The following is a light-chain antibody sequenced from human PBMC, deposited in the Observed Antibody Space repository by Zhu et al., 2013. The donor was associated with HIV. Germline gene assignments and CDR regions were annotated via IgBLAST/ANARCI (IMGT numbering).Light chain of an antibody. V-gene: IGLV1-44*01. J-gene: IGLJ2*01. CDR3: GTWDSSLSGVV. CDR2: SNN. CDR1: SSNIGSNT. Sequence: QSVLTQPPSVSGTPGQRVTISCSGGSSNIGSNTVSWYQHLPGTAPKLLIYSNNQRPSGVPDRFSGSKSGTSASLAISGLQSEDEADYYCGTWDSSLSGVVFGGGTKLTVL.